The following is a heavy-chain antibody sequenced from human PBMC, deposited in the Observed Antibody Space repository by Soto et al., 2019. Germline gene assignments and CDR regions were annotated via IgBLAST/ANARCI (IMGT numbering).Heavy chain of an antibody. Sequence: LRLSCAASGFTFSSYAMSWVRQAPGKGLEWVSAISGSGGSTYYADSVKGRFTISRDNSKNTLYLQMNSLRAEDTAVYYCAKNPLSQFWSGSLEGNCFDPWGQGTLVTVSS. CDR1: GFTFSSYA. D-gene: IGHD3-3*01. J-gene: IGHJ5*02. CDR2: ISGSGGST. V-gene: IGHV3-23*01. CDR3: AKNPLSQFWSGSLEGNCFDP.